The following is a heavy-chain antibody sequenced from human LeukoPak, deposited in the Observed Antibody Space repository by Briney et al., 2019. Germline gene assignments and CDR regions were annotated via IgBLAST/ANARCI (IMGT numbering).Heavy chain of an antibody. D-gene: IGHD5-24*01. J-gene: IGHJ4*02. Sequence: PETLSLTCTVSGGSISSSSYYWGWIRQPPGKGLEWIGTLYYSGNTYYNPSLKSRVTISVDTSKNQFSLKLTSVTAADTAVYYCARPGDGYNLGYWGQGTLVTVSS. CDR1: GGSISSSSYY. CDR3: ARPGDGYNLGY. V-gene: IGHV4-39*01. CDR2: LYYSGNT.